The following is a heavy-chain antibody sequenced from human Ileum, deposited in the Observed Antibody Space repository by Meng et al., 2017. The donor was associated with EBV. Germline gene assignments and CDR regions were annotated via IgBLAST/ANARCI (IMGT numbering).Heavy chain of an antibody. D-gene: IGHD1-14*01. J-gene: IGHJ4*02. CDR3: ARGRRNEPLFDY. CDR1: GGSFSTHT. Sequence: QVQLVQFGAEGXXXXXXVTXACKTSGGSFSTHTFSWVRQAPGQGLEWMGGLIAVFDKTKAAPRFQDRVTFTADESTSTAYMELSSLTFDDTAVYFCARGRRNEPLFDYWGQGTLVTVSS. V-gene: IGHV1-69*13. CDR2: LIAVFDKT.